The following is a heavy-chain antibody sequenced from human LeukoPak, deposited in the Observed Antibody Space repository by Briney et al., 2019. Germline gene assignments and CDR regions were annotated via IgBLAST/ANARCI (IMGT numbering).Heavy chain of an antibody. CDR2: ISGSGGST. CDR1: GFTFSSYA. J-gene: IGHJ6*03. D-gene: IGHD2-15*01. V-gene: IGHV3-23*01. CDR3: AKSGCCSGGSCYYYYYMDV. Sequence: PGGSLRLSCAASGFTFSSYAMSWVRQAPGKGLEWVSAISGSGGSTYYADSVKGRFTISRDNSKNTLYLQMNSLRAEDTAVYYCAKSGCCSGGSCYYYYYMDVWGKGTTVTVSS.